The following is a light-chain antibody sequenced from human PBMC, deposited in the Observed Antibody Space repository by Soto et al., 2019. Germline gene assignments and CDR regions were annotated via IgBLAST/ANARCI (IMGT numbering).Light chain of an antibody. Sequence: VMTQSPATLSLSPGESATLSCRASQSVSSNLAWYQQKTGQAPRLLIYGESTRATGIPERFSGSGSGTELTLTISRLQSEDFAVYYCQKYNNWPRTFGQGTKVDIK. J-gene: IGKJ1*01. V-gene: IGKV3-15*01. CDR2: GES. CDR1: QSVSSN. CDR3: QKYNNWPRT.